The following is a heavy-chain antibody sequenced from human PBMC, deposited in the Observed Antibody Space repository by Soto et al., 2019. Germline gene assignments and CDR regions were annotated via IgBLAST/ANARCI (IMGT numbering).Heavy chain of an antibody. J-gene: IGHJ4*02. CDR2: VFHNGNT. Sequence: QVQLHQWGAGLVKPSETLSLTCAVSGGSFTANYWAWVRQPPGKGLEWIGEVFHNGNTSYNPSLKSRVTVSADTSKNQFSLRLTSVTAADTAVYFCASARWDFWGQGTLVTVSS. V-gene: IGHV4-34*12. CDR1: GGSFTANY. D-gene: IGHD6-13*01. CDR3: ASARWDF.